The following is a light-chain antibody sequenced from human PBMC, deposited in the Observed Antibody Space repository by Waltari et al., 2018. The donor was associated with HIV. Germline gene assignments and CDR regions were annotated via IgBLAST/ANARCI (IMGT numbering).Light chain of an antibody. J-gene: IGKJ2*01. CDR1: QSVASN. CDR2: GAS. Sequence: EIVMSQSPATLSVSPGRTATLSCRASQSVASNLAWYQQKPGQTPRLLIYGASTRATGISPRFSGSGSGTNFALTITSLQSEDFAVYYCQQYNNWPWFTFGQGTKLEIK. CDR3: QQYNNWPWFT. V-gene: IGKV3-15*01.